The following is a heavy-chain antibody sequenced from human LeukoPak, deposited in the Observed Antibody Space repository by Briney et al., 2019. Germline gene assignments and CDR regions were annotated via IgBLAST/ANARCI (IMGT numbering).Heavy chain of an antibody. Sequence: SETLSLTCSVSGASISSNHYWGWIRQPPGMGLEWIGTIHYRINTYYNPSLKSRLTISIDTSKNQFSLRLSSVTAADTAVYYCARDDCSSTSCYTWWGQGTLVTVSS. CDR1: GASISSNHY. CDR3: ARDDCSSTSCYTW. D-gene: IGHD2-2*02. CDR2: IHYRINT. J-gene: IGHJ4*02. V-gene: IGHV4-39*02.